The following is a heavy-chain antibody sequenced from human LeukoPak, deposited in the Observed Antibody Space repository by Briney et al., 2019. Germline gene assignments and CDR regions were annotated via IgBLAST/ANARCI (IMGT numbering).Heavy chain of an antibody. J-gene: IGHJ1*01. V-gene: IGHV1-8*01. CDR1: GYTFTNDD. Sequence: ASVKVSCKASGYTFTNDDLNWVRQVTGQGLEWMGWMNPNSGNTGYAQKFQGRLNMTRNTSISTAYMELSSLRSEDTAVYYCARRVGSGWPVQHWGQGTLVTVSS. CDR3: ARRVGSGWPVQH. CDR2: MNPNSGNT. D-gene: IGHD6-19*01.